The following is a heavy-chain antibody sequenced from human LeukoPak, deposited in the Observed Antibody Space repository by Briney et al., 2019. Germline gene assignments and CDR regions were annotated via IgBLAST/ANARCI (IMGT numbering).Heavy chain of an antibody. V-gene: IGHV3-7*01. Sequence: TGGSLRLSCAASGFTFSSYSMNWVRQAPGKGLEWVARINPGGRDTYYVDSVKGRFTISRDNAQNSMYLQMNSLRVEDTAVYYCTSWGDTTAEYFQRWGQGTLVTVSS. J-gene: IGHJ1*01. D-gene: IGHD2-21*02. CDR1: GFTFSSYS. CDR3: TSWGDTTAEYFQR. CDR2: INPGGRDT.